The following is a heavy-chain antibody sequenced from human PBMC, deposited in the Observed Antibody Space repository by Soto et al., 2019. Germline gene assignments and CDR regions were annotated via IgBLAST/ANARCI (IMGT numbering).Heavy chain of an antibody. CDR3: ARATPSSSGWPRLGVDGMDV. CDR2: IGTAGDT. CDR1: GFTFSSYD. D-gene: IGHD6-19*01. V-gene: IGHV3-13*04. J-gene: IGHJ6*02. Sequence: EVQLVESGGGLVQPGGSLRLSCAASGFTFSSYDMHWVRQATGKGLEWVSAIGTAGDTYYPGSVKGRFTISRENAKNSLYLQMNSLRAGDTAVYYGARATPSSSGWPRLGVDGMDVWGQGTTVTVS.